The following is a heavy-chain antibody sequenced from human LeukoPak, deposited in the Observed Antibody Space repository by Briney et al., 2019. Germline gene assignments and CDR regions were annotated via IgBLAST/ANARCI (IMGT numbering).Heavy chain of an antibody. CDR1: GYTFTSYY. D-gene: IGHD3-22*01. Sequence: GASVKVSCKASGYTFTSYYMHWVRQAPGQGLEWMGIINPSGGSTSYAQKFQGRVTMTRDTSTSTVYMELSSLRSEDTAVYYCARRGSNYYDSSGYRYYYGMDVWGQGTTVTVSS. CDR3: ARRGSNYYDSSGYRYYYGMDV. V-gene: IGHV1-46*01. CDR2: INPSGGST. J-gene: IGHJ6*02.